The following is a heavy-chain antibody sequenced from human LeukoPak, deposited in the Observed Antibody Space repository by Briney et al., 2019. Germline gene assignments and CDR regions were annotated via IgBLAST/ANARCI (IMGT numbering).Heavy chain of an antibody. Sequence: ASVKVSCKAYGYIFTKYGVSWVRQAPGQRLEWMAWISTYNGDTNYAQKFQGRVTLTTDTSTSTVFMELRNLNTDDTAVYYCARDPSNTSGRKLFFEYWGQGTLVTVSS. CDR3: ARDPSNTSGRKLFFEY. J-gene: IGHJ4*02. CDR2: ISTYNGDT. D-gene: IGHD6-19*01. V-gene: IGHV1-18*01. CDR1: GYIFTKYG.